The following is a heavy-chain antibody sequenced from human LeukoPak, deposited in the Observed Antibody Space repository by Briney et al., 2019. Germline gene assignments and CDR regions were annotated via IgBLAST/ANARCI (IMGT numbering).Heavy chain of an antibody. CDR2: IYYTGAT. Sequence: SETLSLTCSVSGGSITSHFWSWIRQPPGKGLEWIGYIYYTGATYYNPSLKSRVTISLDTSKNQFSLKLSSVTAADAAVYYCARAGYSYGTGYYFDYRGQGALVTVSS. V-gene: IGHV4-59*11. J-gene: IGHJ4*02. CDR1: GGSITSHF. CDR3: ARAGYSYGTGYYFDY. D-gene: IGHD5-18*01.